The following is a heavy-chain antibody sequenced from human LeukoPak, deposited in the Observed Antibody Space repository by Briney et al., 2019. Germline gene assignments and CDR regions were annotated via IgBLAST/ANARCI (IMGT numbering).Heavy chain of an antibody. CDR2: ISSGGGSI. CDR3: ATFSGYVAY. J-gene: IGHJ4*02. D-gene: IGHD1-26*01. CDR1: GFTFSSYE. V-gene: IGHV3-48*03. Sequence: GGSLRLSCAASGFTFSSYEMNWVRQAPGKGLEWISYISSGGGSIYYADSVKGRFTISRDNAKNSPYLQMNSLRAEDTAVYYCATFSGYVAYWGQGTLVTVSS.